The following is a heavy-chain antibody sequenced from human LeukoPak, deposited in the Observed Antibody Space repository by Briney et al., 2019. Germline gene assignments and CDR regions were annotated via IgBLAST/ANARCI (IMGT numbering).Heavy chain of an antibody. J-gene: IGHJ4*02. CDR3: AREDIVVVPAAPPIKFFDY. Sequence: PSQTLSLTCTVSGGSISSGDYYWSWIRQPPGKGLEWIGYIYYSGSTYYNPSLKSRVTISVDTSMNQFSLKLSSVTAADTAVYYCAREDIVVVPAAPPIKFFDYWGQGTLVTVSS. CDR2: IYYSGST. D-gene: IGHD2-2*01. V-gene: IGHV4-30-4*08. CDR1: GGSISSGDYY.